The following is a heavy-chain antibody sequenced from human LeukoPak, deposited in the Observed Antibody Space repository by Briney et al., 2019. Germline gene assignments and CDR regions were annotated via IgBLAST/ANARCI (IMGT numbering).Heavy chain of an antibody. Sequence: PSETLSLTCTVSGGSISSYYWSWIRQPPGKGLEWIGYIYYSGSTNYNPSLKSRVTISVDTSKNQFSLKLSSVTAADTAVYYCAREPQGEWFDPWGQGTLVTVSS. CDR1: GGSISSYY. CDR2: IYYSGST. V-gene: IGHV4-59*01. CDR3: AREPQGEWFDP. D-gene: IGHD3-10*01. J-gene: IGHJ5*02.